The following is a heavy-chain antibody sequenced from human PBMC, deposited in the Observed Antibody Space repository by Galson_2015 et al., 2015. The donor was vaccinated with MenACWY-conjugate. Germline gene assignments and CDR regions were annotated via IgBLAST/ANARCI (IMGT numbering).Heavy chain of an antibody. Sequence: SLRLSCAASDFTVCSNYMSWVRQAPGKGLEWVSVIYSGGSTYYADSVKGRFTISRDNSKNTLYLQMNSLKTEDTAVYYCARGVGYCSGVTCYGPNDYWGQGTLVTVSS. CDR1: DFTVCSNY. J-gene: IGHJ4*02. CDR2: IYSGGST. CDR3: ARGVGYCSGVTCYGPNDY. V-gene: IGHV3-53*05. D-gene: IGHD2-15*01.